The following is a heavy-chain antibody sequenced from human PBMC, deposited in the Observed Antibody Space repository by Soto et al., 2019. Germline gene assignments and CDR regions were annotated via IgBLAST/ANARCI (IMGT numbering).Heavy chain of an antibody. J-gene: IGHJ4*02. CDR2: VSHDGKSG. CDR3: ARLDKFNGGWS. CDR1: GFTFSSYA. D-gene: IGHD6-19*01. V-gene: IGHV3-30*14. Sequence: QVQLVESVGGVVQPGRSLRLSCAASGFTFSSYAMHWVRRAPGKGLEWVAAVSHDGKSGFYADSVSGRFTVSRDNSNNVVYLQMDRLRPEDTALFYCARLDKFNGGWSWGQGTAVTVSS.